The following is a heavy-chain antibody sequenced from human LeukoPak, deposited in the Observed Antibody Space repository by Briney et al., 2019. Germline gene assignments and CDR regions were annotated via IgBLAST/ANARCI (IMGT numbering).Heavy chain of an antibody. CDR3: AREGYCSGGSCPPYYYYGMDV. Sequence: SETLSLTCAVYGGSFSGYYWSWIRQPPGKGLEWIGEINHSGSTNYNPSLKSRVTISVDTSKNQFSLKLSSVTAADTAVYYCAREGYCSGGSCPPYYYYGMDVWGQGTTVTVSS. CDR1: GGSFSGYY. J-gene: IGHJ6*02. D-gene: IGHD2-15*01. CDR2: INHSGST. V-gene: IGHV4-34*01.